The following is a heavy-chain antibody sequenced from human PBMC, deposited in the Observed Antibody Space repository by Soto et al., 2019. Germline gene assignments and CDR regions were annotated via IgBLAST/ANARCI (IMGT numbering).Heavy chain of an antibody. CDR2: IYYSGST. D-gene: IGHD3-10*01. J-gene: IGHJ4*02. V-gene: IGHV4-59*08. Sequence: PSETLSLTCTVSGGSISSYYWSWIRQPPGKGLEWIGYIYYSGSTNYNPSLKSRVTISVDTSKDQFSLKLSSVTAADTAVYYCARQRTYYYGSGSYYNNPTFDYWGQGTLVTVSS. CDR3: ARQRTYYYGSGSYYNNPTFDY. CDR1: GGSISSYY.